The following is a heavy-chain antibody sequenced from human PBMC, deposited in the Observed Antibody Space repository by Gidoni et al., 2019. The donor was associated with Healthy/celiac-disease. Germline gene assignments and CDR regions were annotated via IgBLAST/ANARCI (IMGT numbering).Heavy chain of an antibody. V-gene: IGHV1-46*01. D-gene: IGHD2-8*01. J-gene: IGHJ4*02. Sequence: QVQLVQSGAEVKKPGASVQVSCKASGYTFTSYYMHWVRQAPGQGLEWMGIINPSGGSTSYAKKFQGRVTMTRDTSTSTVYMELSSLRSEDTAVYYCARVPGYCTNGVCYTSFDYWGQGTLVTVSS. CDR3: ARVPGYCTNGVCYTSFDY. CDR2: INPSGGST. CDR1: GYTFTSYY.